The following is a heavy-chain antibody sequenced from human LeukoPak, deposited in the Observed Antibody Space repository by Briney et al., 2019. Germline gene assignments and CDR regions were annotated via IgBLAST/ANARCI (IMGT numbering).Heavy chain of an antibody. CDR1: GGTFSSYA. D-gene: IGHD2-2*01. J-gene: IGHJ6*03. CDR2: ISAYNGNT. Sequence: ASVKVSCKASGGTFSSYAISWVRQAPGQGLEWMGWISAYNGNTNYAQKLQGRVTMTTDTSTTTAYMELRSLSSDDTAVYYCALWPAAKGAYMDVWGKGTTVTVSS. CDR3: ALWPAAKGAYMDV. V-gene: IGHV1-18*01.